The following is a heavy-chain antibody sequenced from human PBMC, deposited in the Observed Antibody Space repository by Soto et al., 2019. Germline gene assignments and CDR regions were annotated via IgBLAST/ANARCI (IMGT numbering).Heavy chain of an antibody. CDR1: GFTFSSYG. V-gene: IGHV3-23*01. CDR3: AKDRGGSLYHWFDP. Sequence: PGGSLRLSCAASGFTFSSYGMSWVRQAPGKGLEWVSVISDGGGSTFYADSVKGRFTISRDNSKNTLYLQMNGLRADDTAVYYCAKDRGGSLYHWFDPWGQGTLVTVSS. D-gene: IGHD6-13*01. J-gene: IGHJ5*02. CDR2: ISDGGGST.